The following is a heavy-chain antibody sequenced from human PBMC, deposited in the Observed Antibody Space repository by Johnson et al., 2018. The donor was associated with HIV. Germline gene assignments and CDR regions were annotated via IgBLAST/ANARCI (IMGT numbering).Heavy chain of an antibody. Sequence: QMLLVESGGGVVQPGRSLRLSCAASGFTFSSYGMHWVRQAPGKGLEWVAVIWYDGSNKYYADSVKGRFTIYRDNSKNTLYLQMNSLRIEDTAVYYCASVDTAMVDTFDIWGQGTMVTVSS. V-gene: IGHV3-33*01. J-gene: IGHJ3*02. CDR2: IWYDGSNK. CDR1: GFTFSSYG. CDR3: ASVDTAMVDTFDI. D-gene: IGHD5-18*01.